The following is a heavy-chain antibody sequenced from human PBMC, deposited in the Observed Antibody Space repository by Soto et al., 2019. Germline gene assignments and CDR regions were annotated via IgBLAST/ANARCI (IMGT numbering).Heavy chain of an antibody. CDR1: GFTFSSYA. Sequence: QVQLVESGGGVVQPGTSLRLSCAASGFTFSSYAMHWVRQAPGKGLEWVAVIWYDGTNKNYADSVKGRFTISRDNSKNTLYVQMNSLRVEDTAVYYCGRGGMTTVTYNWFDPWGQGTLVTVSS. CDR2: IWYDGTNK. CDR3: GRGGMTTVTYNWFDP. J-gene: IGHJ5*02. D-gene: IGHD4-17*01. V-gene: IGHV3-33*01.